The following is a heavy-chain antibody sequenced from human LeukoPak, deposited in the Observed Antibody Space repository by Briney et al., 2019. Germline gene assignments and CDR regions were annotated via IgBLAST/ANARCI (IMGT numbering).Heavy chain of an antibody. CDR2: IYYSGST. CDR3: ARAASGSYYEVNY. V-gene: IGHV4-59*01. J-gene: IGHJ4*02. Sequence: SETLSLTCTVSGGSISSYYWSWIRQPPGKGLEWIAYIYYSGSTNYNPSLKSRVTISVDTSKNQFSLKLSSVTAADTAVYYCARAASGSYYEVNYWGQGTLVTVSS. CDR1: GGSISSYY. D-gene: IGHD1-26*01.